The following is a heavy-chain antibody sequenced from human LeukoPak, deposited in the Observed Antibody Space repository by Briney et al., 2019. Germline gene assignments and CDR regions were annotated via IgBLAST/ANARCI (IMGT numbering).Heavy chain of an antibody. CDR1: GFTFSDYW. D-gene: IGHD4-17*01. Sequence: GGSLRLSCAASGFTFSDYWMQWVRQAPGKGLEWVANIKQDGSEKYYVDSVKGRFTISRDNAKNSLYLQMNSLRAEDTAVYYCAKRVTVTTKYFDSWGQGTLVTVSS. J-gene: IGHJ4*02. CDR3: AKRVTVTTKYFDS. CDR2: IKQDGSEK. V-gene: IGHV3-7*03.